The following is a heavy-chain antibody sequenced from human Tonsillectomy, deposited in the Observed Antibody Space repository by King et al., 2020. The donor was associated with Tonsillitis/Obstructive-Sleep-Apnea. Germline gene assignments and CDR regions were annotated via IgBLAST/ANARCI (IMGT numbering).Heavy chain of an antibody. D-gene: IGHD6-13*01. V-gene: IGHV4-34*01. Sequence: VQLQQWGAGLLKPSETLSLTCTVYGGSFSTYYWSWIRQPPGKGLEWIGEINDSGGANYNPSLKSRVTISIDTSKNQFSVNLNSVTAADTAVYYCARGSYSYNAMDVWGQGTTVTVSS. CDR2: INDSGGA. CDR3: ARGSYSYNAMDV. J-gene: IGHJ6*02. CDR1: GGSFSTYY.